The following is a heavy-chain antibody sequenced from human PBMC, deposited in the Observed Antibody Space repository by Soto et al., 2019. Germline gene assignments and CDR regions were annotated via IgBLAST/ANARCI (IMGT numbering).Heavy chain of an antibody. CDR1: GFSISDCS. CDR3: AIVLGSRRSGSYPSY. V-gene: IGHV3-48*01. J-gene: IGHJ4*02. CDR2: ISTNNDAI. D-gene: IGHD3-10*01. Sequence: EVQLVESGGGLVQPGGSLRLSCAASGFSISDCSMNWVRRAPGKGLEWISYISTNNDAIYYADSVKGRFTISRDNAKNSLYLQMNSQRAEDTALYYCAIVLGSRRSGSYPSYWGQGTLVTVSS.